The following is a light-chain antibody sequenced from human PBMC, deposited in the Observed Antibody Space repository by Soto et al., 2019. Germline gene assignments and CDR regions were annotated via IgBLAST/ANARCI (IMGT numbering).Light chain of an antibody. J-gene: IGKJ4*01. CDR2: DVS. CDR3: QHRNNWPLT. Sequence: EILFSPSPAPLSLSCMGRAPPSCMASQSVGATLGWYQQKRGQPPRLLIYDVSNRATAIPARFSGSGSGTDFTLTISSLEPQDFAVYYCQHRNNWPLTFGGGTKVDI. CDR1: QSVGAT. V-gene: IGKV3-11*01.